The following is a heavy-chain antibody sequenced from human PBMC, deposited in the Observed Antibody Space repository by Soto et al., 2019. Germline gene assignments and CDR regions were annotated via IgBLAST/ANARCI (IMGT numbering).Heavy chain of an antibody. V-gene: IGHV3-15*07. J-gene: IGHJ4*02. CDR1: GFTFSNAW. D-gene: IGHD3-22*01. Sequence: GGSLRLSCAASGFTFSNAWMNWVRQAPGKGLEWVGRIQSNAGGGATEFAAPVKGRFAISRDDSKNTLYLQMNSLKTEDTAVYYCTTVSSGKFDYWGQGTLVTVSS. CDR2: IQSNAGGGAT. CDR3: TTVSSGKFDY.